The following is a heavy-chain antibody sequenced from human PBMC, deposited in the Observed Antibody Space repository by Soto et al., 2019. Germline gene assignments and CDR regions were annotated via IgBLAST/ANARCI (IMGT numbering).Heavy chain of an antibody. Sequence: EVQLLESGGGLVQPGGSLRLSCAASGFTFLSYAMSWVRQAPGKGLEWVLVISGSGGRTNYADSVKGRFTISRDNSKNTLYLQMNSLRVEDTAVYYCAKDLRFPSYFDYWGQGTLVTVSS. J-gene: IGHJ4*02. CDR3: AKDLRFPSYFDY. CDR2: ISGSGGRT. CDR1: GFTFLSYA. D-gene: IGHD3-16*01. V-gene: IGHV3-23*01.